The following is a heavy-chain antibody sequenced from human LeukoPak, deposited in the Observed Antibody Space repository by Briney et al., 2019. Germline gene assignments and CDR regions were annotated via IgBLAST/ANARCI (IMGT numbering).Heavy chain of an antibody. CDR1: GFTFRTYW. J-gene: IGHJ4*02. Sequence: GGSLRLSCAASGFTFRTYWMSWVRKAPGKGLDWVANIKQDGSEKYYLDSVKGRFTITRENAKNSLYLQMNSLRAEDTAVYFCTREAAAGIDYWGQGTLVTVSS. CDR2: IKQDGSEK. D-gene: IGHD6-13*01. V-gene: IGHV3-7*01. CDR3: TREAAAGIDY.